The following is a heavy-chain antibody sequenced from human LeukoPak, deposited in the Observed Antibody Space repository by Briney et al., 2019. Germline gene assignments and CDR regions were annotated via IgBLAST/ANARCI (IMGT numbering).Heavy chain of an antibody. J-gene: IGHJ3*02. CDR2: INPNSGGT. D-gene: IGHD1-26*01. CDR3: ARALSGSYPDAFDI. V-gene: IGHV1-2*02. CDR1: GYTFTGYH. Sequence: ASVKVSCKASGYTFTGYHIHWVRQAPGQGLEWMGWINPNSGGTNYAQKLQGRVTMTTDTSTSTAYMELRSLRSDDTAVYYCARALSGSYPDAFDIWGQGTMVTVSS.